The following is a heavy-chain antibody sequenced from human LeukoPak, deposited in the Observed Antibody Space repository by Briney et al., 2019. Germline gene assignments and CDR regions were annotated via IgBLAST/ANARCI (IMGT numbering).Heavy chain of an antibody. J-gene: IGHJ5*02. CDR1: GFTFSDYY. Sequence: GGSLRLSCAASGFTFSDYYMSWIRQAPGKGLEWVSYISSSSSYTNYADSVKGRFTISRDNAKNSLYLQMNSLRAEDTAVYYRARDSFGSGRINWFDPWGQGTLVTVSS. D-gene: IGHD3-10*01. V-gene: IGHV3-11*06. CDR2: ISSSSSYT. CDR3: ARDSFGSGRINWFDP.